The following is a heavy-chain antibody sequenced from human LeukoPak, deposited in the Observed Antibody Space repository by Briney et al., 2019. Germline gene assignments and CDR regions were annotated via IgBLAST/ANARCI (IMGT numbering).Heavy chain of an antibody. CDR1: GFSFSDAW. D-gene: IGHD3-22*01. Sequence: GGSLRLSCEASGFSFSDAWMSWVRQAPGKGLEWVANIKQEGSEKNYVDSVKGRFTISRDNAKNSLYLQMNSLRAEDTAVYYCARDGRYYDSSGYYGPNFDYWGQGTLVTVSS. V-gene: IGHV3-7*01. CDR3: ARDGRYYDSSGYYGPNFDY. J-gene: IGHJ4*02. CDR2: IKQEGSEK.